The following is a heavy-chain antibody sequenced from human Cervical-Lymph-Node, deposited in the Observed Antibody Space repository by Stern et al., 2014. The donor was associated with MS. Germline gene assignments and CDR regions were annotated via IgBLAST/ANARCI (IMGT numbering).Heavy chain of an antibody. V-gene: IGHV2-70*13. CDR3: ARIPNYYDSSGYIDY. J-gene: IGHJ4*02. Sequence: QITLKESGPALVKPTQTLTLTCTFSGFSLRTSGMCVSWIRQPPGKALEGLARIDWDGDRYYSTSLRTRLAISKDTSKNQVILTMSNMDPVDTATYYCARIPNYYDSSGYIDYWGQGTLVTVSS. D-gene: IGHD3-22*01. CDR1: GFSLRTSGMC. CDR2: IDWDGDR.